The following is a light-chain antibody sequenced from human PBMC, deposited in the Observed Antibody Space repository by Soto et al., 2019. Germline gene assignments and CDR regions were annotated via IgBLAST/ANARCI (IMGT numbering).Light chain of an antibody. CDR1: QGIRTD. CDR2: AAS. J-gene: IGKJ1*01. V-gene: IGKV1-6*01. Sequence: AIQMTQSPSSLSASVGDRVTITCRASQGIRTDLGWYQQKPGKAPKLLIYAASSLQSGVPSRFSGSATGTDFTLTISSLQPEDFATYYCLQDYNYPRTFGQGTKVEIK. CDR3: LQDYNYPRT.